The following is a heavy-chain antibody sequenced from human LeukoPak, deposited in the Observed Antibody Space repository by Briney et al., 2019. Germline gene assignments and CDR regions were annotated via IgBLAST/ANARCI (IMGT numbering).Heavy chain of an antibody. V-gene: IGHV3-23*01. CDR2: ITGSGST. CDR1: GFTFDTYA. Sequence: QTGGSLRLSCTASGFTFDTYAVTWVRQAPGKGLEWVSTITGSGSTYYADSVKGRFTISRDNSKNTLYLQMNSLRAEDTAVYYCALTIRYFDWFFDYWGQGTLVTVSS. D-gene: IGHD3-9*01. J-gene: IGHJ4*02. CDR3: ALTIRYFDWFFDY.